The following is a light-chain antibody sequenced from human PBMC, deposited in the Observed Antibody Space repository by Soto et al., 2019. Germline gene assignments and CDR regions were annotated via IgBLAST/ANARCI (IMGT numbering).Light chain of an antibody. V-gene: IGKV3-15*01. CDR3: QQYNNWPPIT. J-gene: IGKJ5*01. CDR2: GAS. Sequence: TLSVSPGERATLSCRASQSVSSNLAWYQQKPGQAPRLLIYGASTRATCIPASFSGSGSGTEFTHTISSLQSEDFAVYYCQQYNNWPPITFGQGTRLEIK. CDR1: QSVSSN.